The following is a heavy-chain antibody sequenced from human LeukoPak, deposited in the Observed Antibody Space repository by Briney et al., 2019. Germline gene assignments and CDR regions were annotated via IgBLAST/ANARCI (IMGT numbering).Heavy chain of an antibody. J-gene: IGHJ6*03. Sequence: PSETLSLTCAVYGGSFSGYYWSWIRQPPGKGLEWIGEINHSGSIKRNPSLKSRVTISVDTSKNQVSLRLSSVTAADTAMYYCARDRGAHFDNVWGRHSYSYYYLDVWGKGTTVTVSS. CDR2: INHSGSI. CDR3: ARDRGAHFDNVWGRHSYSYYYLDV. D-gene: IGHD3-16*01. CDR1: GGSFSGYY. V-gene: IGHV4-34*01.